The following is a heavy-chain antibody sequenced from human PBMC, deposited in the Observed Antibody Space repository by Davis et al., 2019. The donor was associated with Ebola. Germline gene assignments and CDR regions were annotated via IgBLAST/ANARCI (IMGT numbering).Heavy chain of an antibody. CDR3: ARVRDWFDP. J-gene: IGHJ5*02. CDR2: MYYNGST. CDR1: GGSISSGGYY. Sequence: LRLSCTVSGGSISSGGYYWSWIRQHPGKGLEWIGYMYYNGSTYYNPSLKSRVTITVDTSKNQFSLKLSSVTAADTAVYYCARVRDWFDPWGQGTLVTVSS. V-gene: IGHV4-31*03. D-gene: IGHD3-10*01.